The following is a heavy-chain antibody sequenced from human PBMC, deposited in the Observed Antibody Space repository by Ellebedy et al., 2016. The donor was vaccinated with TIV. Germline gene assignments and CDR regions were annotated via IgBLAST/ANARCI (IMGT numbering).Heavy chain of an antibody. V-gene: IGHV3-23*01. CDR1: GFTFRKYS. J-gene: IGHJ4*02. CDR2: ITERGSAT. CDR3: AKDYPTLTDHYSYAPNDY. Sequence: GESLKISCAASGFTFRKYSMTWVRQAPGKGLEWVSSITERGSATYQPDPVKGRFTVSRDNSKNTLYLQMNSLRAEDTAVYYCAKDYPTLTDHYSYAPNDYWGQGTLVTVSS. D-gene: IGHD4-11*01.